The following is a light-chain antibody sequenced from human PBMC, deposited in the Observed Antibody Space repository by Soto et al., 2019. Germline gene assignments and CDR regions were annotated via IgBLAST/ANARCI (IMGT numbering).Light chain of an antibody. CDR1: QSISIY. V-gene: IGKV1-39*01. J-gene: IGKJ5*01. Sequence: DIQMTQSPSSLSASVGDRVTITCRASQSISIYLNWYQQKPGKAPKVLIYAASSLQSGVPPRFSGSGSGTDFTLTISSLQSEDFAVYFCQQYNNWPITFGQGTRLEI. CDR2: AAS. CDR3: QQYNNWPIT.